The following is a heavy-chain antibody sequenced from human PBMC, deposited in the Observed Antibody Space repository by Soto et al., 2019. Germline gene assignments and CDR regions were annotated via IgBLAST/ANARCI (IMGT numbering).Heavy chain of an antibody. V-gene: IGHV3-30*18. CDR3: AKGLFTRGVAAAGPDYYYGMDF. J-gene: IGHJ6*02. CDR1: GFTLSSYG. Sequence: PGGSLRLSCAASGFTLSSYGMHWVRQPPGKGLEWVALISYDGRNKYYADSVKGRFTISRDSSRNTLYLQMNSLRGDDTAVYYCAKGLFTRGVAAAGPDYYYGMDFWGQGTTVTVSS. D-gene: IGHD6-13*01. CDR2: ISYDGRNK.